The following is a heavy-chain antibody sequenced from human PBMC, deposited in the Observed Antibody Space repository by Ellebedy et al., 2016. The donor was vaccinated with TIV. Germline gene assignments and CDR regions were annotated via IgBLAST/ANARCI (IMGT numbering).Heavy chain of an antibody. V-gene: IGHV3-30*03. CDR1: GFSFSSYG. Sequence: GGSLRLSCAASGFSFSSYGMHWVRQAPGKGLEWVAVISDDGSNKNYADYVKGRLSISRDTSKNTLYLQMNSLRAEDTAVYYCARDTCSSSCPGYYYYYGMDVWGQGTMVTVSS. J-gene: IGHJ6*02. D-gene: IGHD2-2*01. CDR2: ISDDGSNK. CDR3: ARDTCSSSCPGYYYYYGMDV.